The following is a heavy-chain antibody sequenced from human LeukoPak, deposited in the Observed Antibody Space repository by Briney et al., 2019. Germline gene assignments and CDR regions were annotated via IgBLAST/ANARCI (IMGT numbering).Heavy chain of an antibody. J-gene: IGHJ4*02. CDR2: ISFSGDNS. V-gene: IGHV3-23*01. D-gene: IGHD4/OR15-4a*01. Sequence: GGSLRLSCAASGFNFREAAMTWVRQAPGKGLEWVALISFSGDNSYYADSVKGRFSVSRDNSENTLSLQMNSLRVEDTARYYCARASGAYPSDFDYWGQGTLVTVSS. CDR1: GFNFREAA. CDR3: ARASGAYPSDFDY.